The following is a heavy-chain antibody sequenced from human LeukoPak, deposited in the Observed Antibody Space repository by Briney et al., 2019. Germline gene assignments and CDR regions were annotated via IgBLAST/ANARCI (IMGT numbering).Heavy chain of an antibody. CDR3: ARVPSWGALDY. J-gene: IGHJ4*02. V-gene: IGHV4-34*01. D-gene: IGHD3-16*01. CDR2: INHSVST. CDR1: GGSFSGYY. Sequence: PSETLSLTCAVYGGSFSGYYWSWIRQPPGKGLEWIGEINHSVSTNYNPSLKSRVTISVDTSKNQFSLKLSSVTAADTAVYCCARVPSWGALDYWGQGTLVTVSS.